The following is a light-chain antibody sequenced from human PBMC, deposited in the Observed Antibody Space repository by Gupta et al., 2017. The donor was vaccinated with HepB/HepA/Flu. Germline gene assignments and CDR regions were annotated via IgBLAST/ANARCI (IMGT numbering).Light chain of an antibody. V-gene: IGKV3-15*01. CDR3: QQYDNCPWT. CDR1: QCISNK. J-gene: IGKJ1*01. Sequence: ETVLTQSPATMSVSPGGRATLSCRASQCISNKLAWYQQKPGQTPRLFIYGAATRATGIPPRFSGSGAGTEFTLTISSRQSEDFAVYYCQQYDNCPWTFGQGTKVEIK. CDR2: GAA.